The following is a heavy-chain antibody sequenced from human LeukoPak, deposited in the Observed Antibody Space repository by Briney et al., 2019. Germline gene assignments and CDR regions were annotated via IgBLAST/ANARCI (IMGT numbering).Heavy chain of an antibody. V-gene: IGHV3-30*02. J-gene: IGHJ3*02. Sequence: GGSLRLSCAASGFTFSSYGMHWVRQAPGKGLEWVAFIRYDGSNKYYADSVKGRFTISRDNSKNTLYLQMNSLRAEDTAVYYCAKSLIVVVPAAYLNDAFDIWGQGTMVTVSS. CDR1: GFTFSSYG. CDR3: AKSLIVVVPAAYLNDAFDI. CDR2: IRYDGSNK. D-gene: IGHD2-2*01.